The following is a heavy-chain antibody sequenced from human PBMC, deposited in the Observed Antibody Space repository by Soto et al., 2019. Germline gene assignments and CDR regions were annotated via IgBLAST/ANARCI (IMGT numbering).Heavy chain of an antibody. CDR3: AKMRGEGGYSYGLPWFDP. Sequence: GGSLRLSCAASGFTFSTYWMHWIRQVPGKGLEWVSRINSDASHAYYADSVKGRFTISRDNSKNTLYLQMNSLRAEDTAVYYCAKMRGEGGYSYGLPWFDPWGQGTLVTVSS. J-gene: IGHJ5*02. CDR1: GFTFSTYW. V-gene: IGHV3-74*01. D-gene: IGHD5-18*01. CDR2: INSDASHA.